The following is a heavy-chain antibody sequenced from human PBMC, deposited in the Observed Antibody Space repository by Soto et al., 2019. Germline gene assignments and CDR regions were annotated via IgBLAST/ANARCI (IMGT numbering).Heavy chain of an antibody. J-gene: IGHJ5*02. CDR2: IYPGDSDT. CDR3: ARTGYSSGWKFFWFDP. Sequence: GESLKISCKGSGYSFTSYWIGWVRQMPGKGLEWMGIIYPGDSDTRYSPSFQGQVTISADKSISTAYLQWSSLKASAAAMYYCARTGYSSGWKFFWFDPWGQGTLVTVSS. CDR1: GYSFTSYW. V-gene: IGHV5-51*01. D-gene: IGHD6-19*01.